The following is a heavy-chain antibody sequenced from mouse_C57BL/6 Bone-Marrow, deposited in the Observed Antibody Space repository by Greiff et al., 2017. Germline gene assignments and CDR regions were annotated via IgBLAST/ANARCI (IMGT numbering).Heavy chain of an antibody. J-gene: IGHJ4*01. V-gene: IGHV1-63*01. CDR2: IYPGGGYT. D-gene: IGHD1-3*01. CDR1: GYTFTNYW. CDR3: ARSKWDQKDYAMDY. Sequence: QVQLQQSGAELVRPGTSVKMSCKASGYTFTNYWIGWAKQRPGHGLEWIGDIYPGGGYTNYNEKFKGKATLTADKSSSTAYMQFSSLTSEDSAIYSCARSKWDQKDYAMDYWGQGTSVTVSS.